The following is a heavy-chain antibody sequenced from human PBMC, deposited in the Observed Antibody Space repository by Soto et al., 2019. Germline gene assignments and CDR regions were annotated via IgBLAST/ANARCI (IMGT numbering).Heavy chain of an antibody. J-gene: IGHJ2*01. CDR2: ISYDGSNK. CDR3: ARDPLWGTAMVLWYFDL. CDR1: GFTFSSYA. Sequence: GGSLRLSCAASGFTFSSYAMHWVRQAPGKGLEWVAVISYDGSNKYYADYVKGRFTISRDNSKNTLYLQMKSLRAEDTTLYYCARDPLWGTAMVLWYFDLWGRGTLVTVSS. D-gene: IGHD5-18*01. V-gene: IGHV3-30-3*01.